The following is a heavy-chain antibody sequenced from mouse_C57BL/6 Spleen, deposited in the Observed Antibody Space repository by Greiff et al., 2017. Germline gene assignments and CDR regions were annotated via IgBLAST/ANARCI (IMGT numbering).Heavy chain of an antibody. V-gene: IGHV1-59*01. CDR2: IDPSGSYT. J-gene: IGHJ4*01. D-gene: IGHD2-13*01. CDR3: ARGDYFPSYAMDY. Sequence: QVQLQQPGAELVRPGTSVKLSCKASGYTFTSYWMHWVKQRPGQGLEWIGVIDPSGSYTNYNQKFKGKATLTVDTSSSTAYMQLSSLTSEDSAVYYCARGDYFPSYAMDYWGQGTSVTVSS. CDR1: GYTFTSYW.